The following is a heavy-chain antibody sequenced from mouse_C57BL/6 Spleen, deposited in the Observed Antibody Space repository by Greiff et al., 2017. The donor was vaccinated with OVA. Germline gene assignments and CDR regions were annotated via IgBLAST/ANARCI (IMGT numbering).Heavy chain of an antibody. CDR1: GFTFSSYA. D-gene: IGHD6-1*01. J-gene: IGHJ4*01. CDR3: TRRHRDYAMDY. V-gene: IGHV5-9-1*02. CDR2: ISSGGDYI. Sequence: EVKLVESGEGLVKPGGSLKLSCAASGFTFSSYAMSWVRQTPEKRLEWVAYISSGGDYIYYADTVKGRFTISRDNARNTLYLQMSSLKSEDTAIYYSTRRHRDYAMDYWGQGTSVTVSS.